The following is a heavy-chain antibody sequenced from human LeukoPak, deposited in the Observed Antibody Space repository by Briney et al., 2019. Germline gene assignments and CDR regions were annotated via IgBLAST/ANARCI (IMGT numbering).Heavy chain of an antibody. CDR1: GYTFSGSY. D-gene: IGHD2-8*01. V-gene: IGHV1-2*06. Sequence: GASVKVSCKSSGYTFSGSYIHWVRQSPGQGLEWLGRINPNSGYTNYAQNLHGRATMTRDTSITTAYMESNSLTSDDTAVYFCARSAEHCNNGVCFTDYYMDVWGKGTTVTVSS. J-gene: IGHJ6*03. CDR3: ARSAEHCNNGVCFTDYYMDV. CDR2: INPNSGYT.